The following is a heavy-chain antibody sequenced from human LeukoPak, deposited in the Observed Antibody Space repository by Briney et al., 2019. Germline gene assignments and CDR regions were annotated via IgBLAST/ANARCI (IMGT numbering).Heavy chain of an antibody. V-gene: IGHV4-34*01. D-gene: IGHD3-10*01. CDR1: GGSFSGYY. J-gene: IGHJ6*02. CDR2: INHSGST. CDR3: ARLTMVRGVTHYYYGMDV. Sequence: PSETLSLTCAVYGGSFSGYYWSWIRQPPGKGLEWLGEINHSGSTNYNPSLKSRVTISVDTSKNQFSLKLSSVTAADTAVYYCARLTMVRGVTHYYYGMDVWGQGTTVTVSS.